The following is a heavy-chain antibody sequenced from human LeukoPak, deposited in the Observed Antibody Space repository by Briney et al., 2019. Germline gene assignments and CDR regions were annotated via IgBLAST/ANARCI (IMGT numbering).Heavy chain of an antibody. CDR2: IYTSGST. D-gene: IGHD1-14*01. CDR3: ARQPPQYYGMDV. CDR1: GGSFSNYY. Sequence: SETLSPTCSVSGGSFSNYYWSWIRQPAGKGLEWIGRIYTSGSTNYNPSLKSRVTMSVDTSNNQFSLKLTSVTAADMAVYYCARQPPQYYGMDVWGQGTTVTVSS. J-gene: IGHJ6*02. V-gene: IGHV4-4*07.